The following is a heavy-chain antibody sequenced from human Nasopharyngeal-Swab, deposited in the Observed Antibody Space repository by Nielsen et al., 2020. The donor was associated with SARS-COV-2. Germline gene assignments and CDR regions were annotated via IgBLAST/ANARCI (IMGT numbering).Heavy chain of an antibody. D-gene: IGHD6-19*01. J-gene: IGHJ4*02. CDR1: GFTFSDYY. V-gene: IGHV3-11*06. CDR2: ISSSSSYT. CDR3: AREIGGSGCLDY. Sequence: GESLKISCAASGFTFSDYYMSWIRQAPGKGLEWVSYISSSSSYTNYADSVKGRFTISRDNSKNTLYLQMNSLRAEDTAVYYCAREIGGSGCLDYWGQGTLVTVSS.